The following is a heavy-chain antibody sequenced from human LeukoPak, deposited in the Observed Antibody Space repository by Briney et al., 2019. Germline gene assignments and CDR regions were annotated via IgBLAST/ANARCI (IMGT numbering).Heavy chain of an antibody. D-gene: IGHD3-22*01. CDR2: IYYSGST. CDR3: ARHRAYYYDLSDAFDI. Sequence: SETLSLTCTVYGGSISSYYWSWIRQPPGKGLEWIGYIYYSGSTNYNPSLKSRVTISVDTSKNQFSLKLSSVTAADTAVYYCARHRAYYYDLSDAFDIWGQGTMVTVSS. J-gene: IGHJ3*02. CDR1: GGSISSYY. V-gene: IGHV4-59*08.